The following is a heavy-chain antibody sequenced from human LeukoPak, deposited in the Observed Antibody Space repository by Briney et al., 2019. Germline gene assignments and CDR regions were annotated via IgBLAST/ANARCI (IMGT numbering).Heavy chain of an antibody. D-gene: IGHD3-10*01. CDR2: ITGSGGSR. V-gene: IGHV3-23*01. Sequence: GGSLRLSCAASGFTFSSYAMSWIRQPPGKGLEWVSTITGSGGSRYYADSVEGRFTISRDNSENTLYLQMNSLRVEDTAVYYCAKRGFDGSGSYYTRDWGQGTLVTVSS. CDR3: AKRGFDGSGSYYTRD. CDR1: GFTFSSYA. J-gene: IGHJ4*02.